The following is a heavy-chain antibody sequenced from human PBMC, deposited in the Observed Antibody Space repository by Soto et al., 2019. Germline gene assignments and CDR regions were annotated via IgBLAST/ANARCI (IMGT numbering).Heavy chain of an antibody. CDR2: ISSSSSTI. J-gene: IGHJ4*02. CDR3: ARDTFIRDYGDHCSMCY. Sequence: PGGSLRLSCAASGFTFSSYSMNWVRQAPGKGLEWVSYISSSSSTIYYADSVKGRFTISRDNAKNSLYLQMNSLRAEDTAVYYCARDTFIRDYGDHCSMCYWGQGTLVTVSS. CDR1: GFTFSSYS. V-gene: IGHV3-48*01. D-gene: IGHD4-17*01.